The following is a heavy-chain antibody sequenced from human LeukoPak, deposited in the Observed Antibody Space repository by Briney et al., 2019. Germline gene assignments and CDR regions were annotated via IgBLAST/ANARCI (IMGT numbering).Heavy chain of an antibody. CDR1: GFTFSSYW. D-gene: IGHD6-13*01. J-gene: IGHJ4*02. CDR3: ARDRIAAAGRGFDY. CDR2: IKQDGSEK. Sequence: GRSLRLSCAASGFTFSSYWMSWVRQAPGKGLEWVANIKQDGSEKYYVDSVKGRFTISRDNAKSSLYLQMNSLRAEDTAVYYCARDRIAAAGRGFDYWGQGTLVTVSS. V-gene: IGHV3-7*01.